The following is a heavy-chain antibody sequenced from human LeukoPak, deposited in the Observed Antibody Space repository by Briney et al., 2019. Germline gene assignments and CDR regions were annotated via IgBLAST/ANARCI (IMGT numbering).Heavy chain of an antibody. CDR3: AKGPRSYSSXMNSSXXXFDY. Sequence: GGSLRLSCAASGFTFSSYAMSWVRQAPGKGLEWVSAISGSGGSTYYADSVKGRFTISRDNSKNTLYLQMNSLRAEDTAVYYCAKGPRSYSSXMNSSXXXFDYWRQATQVTVS. CDR2: ISGSGGST. J-gene: IGHJ4*02. V-gene: IGHV3-23*01. D-gene: IGHD6-13*01. CDR1: GFTFSSYA.